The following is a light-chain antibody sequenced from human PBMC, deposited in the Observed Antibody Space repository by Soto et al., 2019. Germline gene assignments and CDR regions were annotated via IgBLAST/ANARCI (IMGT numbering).Light chain of an antibody. CDR2: EVT. CDR3: SSYTSSDTYV. CDR1: SSDVGSYNR. V-gene: IGLV2-18*02. J-gene: IGLJ1*01. Sequence: QSVLTQPPSVSGSPGQSVTISCTGTSSDVGSYNRVSWYQQPPGTAPRLMLYEVTNRPSGVPDRFSGSKSGNTASLTISGLQAEDEADYYCSSYTSSDTYVFGTGTKVTVL.